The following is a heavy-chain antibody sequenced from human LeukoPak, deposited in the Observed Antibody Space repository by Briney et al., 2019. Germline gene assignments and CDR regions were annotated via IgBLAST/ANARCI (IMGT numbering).Heavy chain of an antibody. V-gene: IGHV4-39*01. CDR1: GGSLNIHSIC. D-gene: IGHD5-18*01. CDR2: ICSGPTT. J-gene: IGHJ4*02. Sequence: SETLSLTCSVSGGSLNIHSICWGWIRQPPGLGLEWIATICSGPTTYYNPSLRSRVTLSADTSKNQLSLMLTSMTALDTAVYYYARLRGGVQLWENWGQGTRVTVSS. CDR3: ARLRGGVQLWEN.